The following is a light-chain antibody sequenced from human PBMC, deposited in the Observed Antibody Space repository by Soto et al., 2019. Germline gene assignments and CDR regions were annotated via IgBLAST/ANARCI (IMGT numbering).Light chain of an antibody. CDR1: SGSIASNY. CDR3: QSYDSSNQDVV. J-gene: IGLJ2*01. V-gene: IGLV6-57*02. Sequence: NFMLTQPHSVSASPGKTVTISCTGSSGSIASNYVQWYQQRPGSAPTTVIYEDNQRPSGVPDRFSGSIDSSSNSASLTISGLKTEDEADYYCQSYDSSNQDVVFGGGTKLTVL. CDR2: EDN.